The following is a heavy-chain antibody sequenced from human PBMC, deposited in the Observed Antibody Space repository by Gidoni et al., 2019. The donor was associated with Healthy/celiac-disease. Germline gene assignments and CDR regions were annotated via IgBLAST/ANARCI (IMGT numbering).Heavy chain of an antibody. D-gene: IGHD3-3*01. CDR1: GFTFSDYY. CDR3: ARDSPYYDFWSGYYGPDY. J-gene: IGHJ4*02. V-gene: IGHV3-11*06. Sequence: QVQLVESGGGLVKPGGSLRLSCAASGFTFSDYYMSWIGQAPGRGLEWVSYISSSSSYTNYADSVKGRFTISRDNAKNSLYLQMNSLRAEDTAVYYCARDSPYYDFWSGYYGPDYWGQGTLVTVSS. CDR2: ISSSSSYT.